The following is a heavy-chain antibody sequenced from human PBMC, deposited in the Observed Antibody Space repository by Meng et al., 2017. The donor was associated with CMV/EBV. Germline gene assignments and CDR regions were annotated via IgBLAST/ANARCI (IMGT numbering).Heavy chain of an antibody. V-gene: IGHV1-2*02. J-gene: IGHJ4*02. CDR1: GYTFTSYD. CDR3: ARVTVMLPYAKDFDY. Sequence: SVTVSFQASGYTFTSYDIHWVRQATGQGLEWMGWIDPNSGDPNYAQKFQGRVTMTRDTSISTSYMELSRLKSDDTAVYYCARVTVMLPYAKDFDYWGQGTLLTVSS. D-gene: IGHD2-8*01. CDR2: IDPNSGDP.